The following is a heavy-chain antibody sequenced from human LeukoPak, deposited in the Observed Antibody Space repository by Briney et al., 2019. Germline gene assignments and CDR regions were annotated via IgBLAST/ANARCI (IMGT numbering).Heavy chain of an antibody. V-gene: IGHV3-23*01. Sequence: PGGSLRLSCAASGVTFSSYAMSWVRQAPGKGLEWVSAISGSGGSTHYADSVKGRFTISRDNSKNTLYLQMNSLRAEDTAVYYCAKARQPYSSSSGFDYWGQGTLVTVSS. D-gene: IGHD6-6*01. CDR1: GVTFSSYA. J-gene: IGHJ4*02. CDR3: AKARQPYSSSSGFDY. CDR2: ISGSGGST.